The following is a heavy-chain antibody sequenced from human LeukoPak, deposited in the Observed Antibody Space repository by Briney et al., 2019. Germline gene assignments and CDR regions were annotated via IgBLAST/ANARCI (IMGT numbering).Heavy chain of an antibody. CDR1: GGSISSGGYY. CDR2: IYYSGTT. D-gene: IGHD5-24*01. Sequence: SETLSLTCTVSGGSISSGGYYWSWLRQHPGKGLEWIGYIYYSGTTYYNPSLKSRVTISVDTSKNQFSLRLSSVTVADTAVYYCARNRDGYNSFDYWGQGTLVTVSS. V-gene: IGHV4-31*03. J-gene: IGHJ4*02. CDR3: ARNRDGYNSFDY.